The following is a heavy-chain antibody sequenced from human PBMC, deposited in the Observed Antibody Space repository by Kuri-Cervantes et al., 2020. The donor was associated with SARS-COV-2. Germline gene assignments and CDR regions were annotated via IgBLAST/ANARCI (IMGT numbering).Heavy chain of an antibody. CDR1: GGSISSSSYY. D-gene: IGHD3-3*01. Sequence: SETLSLTCTVSGGSISSSSYYWGWIRQPPGKGLEWIGSIYYSGSTNYNPSLKSRVTISVDTSKNQFSLKLSSVTAADTAVYYCARYGVYYYYYYMDVWGKGTTVTVSS. V-gene: IGHV4-39*07. J-gene: IGHJ6*03. CDR3: ARYGVYYYYYYMDV. CDR2: IYYSGST.